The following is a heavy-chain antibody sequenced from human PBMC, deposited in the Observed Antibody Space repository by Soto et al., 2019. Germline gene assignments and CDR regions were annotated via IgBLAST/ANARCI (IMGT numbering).Heavy chain of an antibody. CDR1: GYTITSYG. CDR3: ARGRGGYSGPNWCDP. CDR2: ISAYNGNT. J-gene: IGHJ5*02. D-gene: IGHD5-12*01. V-gene: IGHV1-18*01. Sequence: ASVKVSCKASGYTITSYGISWVRQAPGQGLEWMGWISAYNGNTNYAQKLQGRVTMTTDTSTSTAYMELRSLRSDDTAVYYCARGRGGYSGPNWCDPWGQGTLVTVSS.